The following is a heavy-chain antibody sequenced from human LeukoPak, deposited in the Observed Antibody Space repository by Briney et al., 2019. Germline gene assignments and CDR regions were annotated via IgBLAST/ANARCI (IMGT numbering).Heavy chain of an antibody. CDR2: ISHDGSNK. D-gene: IGHD3-22*01. CDR3: ARGGWHDSSGYYLQPVDY. V-gene: IGHV3-30*04. CDR1: GFTFSSYA. Sequence: GGSLRLSCAASGFTFSSYAMHWVRQAPGKGLEWVAVISHDGSNKYYADSVKGRFTISRDNSKNTLYLQMNSLRAEDTAMYYCARGGWHDSSGYYLQPVDYWGQGTLVTVSS. J-gene: IGHJ4*02.